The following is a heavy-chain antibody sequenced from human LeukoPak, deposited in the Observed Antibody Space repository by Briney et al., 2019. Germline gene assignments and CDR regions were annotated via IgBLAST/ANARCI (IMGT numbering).Heavy chain of an antibody. CDR2: ICYDGSNK. D-gene: IGHD1-26*01. CDR1: GFTFSNFG. Sequence: PGGSLRLSCAASGFTFSNFGMHWVRQAPGKGLEWGAVICYDGSNKFYADSVKGRFTISRDNSKNTLFLQMNSLRAEDTAVYYCAKDGVGGTHADYWGQGTLVTVSS. V-gene: IGHV3-33*06. J-gene: IGHJ4*02. CDR3: AKDGVGGTHADY.